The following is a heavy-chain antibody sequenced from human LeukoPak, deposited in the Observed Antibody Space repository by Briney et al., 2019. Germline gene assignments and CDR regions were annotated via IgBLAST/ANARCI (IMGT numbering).Heavy chain of an antibody. V-gene: IGHV1-18*01. Sequence: ASVKVSCKASGYTFTSYGITWVRQAPGQGLERMEWISPNNGKTKYAQNLQGRVTTTTDTSTSTAYMELRSLRSDDTAIYYCARAGYFDSSGYLAYWGQGTQVTVSS. CDR1: GYTFTSYG. J-gene: IGHJ4*02. CDR3: ARAGYFDSSGYLAY. CDR2: ISPNNGKT. D-gene: IGHD3-22*01.